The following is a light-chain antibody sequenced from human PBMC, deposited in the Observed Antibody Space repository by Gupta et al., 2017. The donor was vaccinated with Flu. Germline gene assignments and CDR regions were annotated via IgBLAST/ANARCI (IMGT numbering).Light chain of an antibody. Sequence: APLSVSPGERATLSCRASQSVSSNLAWYQQKPGQAPRLLIYGASTRATGIPARFSGSGSGTEFTLTISSLQSEDFAVYYCQQYNNWPLYTFGQGTKLEIK. J-gene: IGKJ2*01. CDR2: GAS. CDR3: QQYNNWPLYT. V-gene: IGKV3-15*01. CDR1: QSVSSN.